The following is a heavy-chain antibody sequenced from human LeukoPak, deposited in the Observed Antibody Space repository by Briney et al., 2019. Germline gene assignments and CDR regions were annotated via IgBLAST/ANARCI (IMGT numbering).Heavy chain of an antibody. CDR3: ATALEELSYFDY. V-gene: IGHV4-59*01. CDR1: GGSISSYY. Sequence: SETLSLTCTVSGGSISSYYWSWIRQPPGKGLEWIGYIYYSGSTNYNPTLKSRVTISVDTSKNQFSLKLSSVTAADTAGYYGATALEELSYFDYWGQGTLLTVSS. D-gene: IGHD1-7*01. CDR2: IYYSGST. J-gene: IGHJ4*02.